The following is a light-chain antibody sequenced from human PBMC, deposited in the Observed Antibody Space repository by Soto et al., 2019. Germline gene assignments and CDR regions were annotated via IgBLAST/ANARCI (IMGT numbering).Light chain of an antibody. Sequence: QSALTQPASVSGSPGQSITISCTGTSSDVGEYNYVSWYQQHPGKAPKLMIYDVNNRPSGVSNRFSGSKSGNTASLTISGLQAEDEADYYCNSYTSSSTLVFGTGTKLTVL. CDR1: SSDVGEYNY. CDR2: DVN. CDR3: NSYTSSSTLV. J-gene: IGLJ1*01. V-gene: IGLV2-14*01.